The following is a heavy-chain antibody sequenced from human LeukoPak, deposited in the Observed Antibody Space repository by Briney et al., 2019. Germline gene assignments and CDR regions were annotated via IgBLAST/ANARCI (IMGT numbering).Heavy chain of an antibody. CDR1: GFSLSDSP. V-gene: IGHV3-73*01. Sequence: GDSLRLSCAASGFSLSDSPVLGPRQACEKGVEWVGRHRSTANTHAPTYNASVKGRFTISRDDSKNTAYLQMNSLKTEDTAVYYCTRAPGTDYYYYGMDVWGQGTTVTVSS. CDR2: HRSTANTHAP. CDR3: TRAPGTDYYYYGMDV. J-gene: IGHJ6*01. D-gene: IGHD1-14*01.